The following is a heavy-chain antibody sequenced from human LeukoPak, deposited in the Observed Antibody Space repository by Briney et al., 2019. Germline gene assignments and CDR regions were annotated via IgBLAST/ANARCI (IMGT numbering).Heavy chain of an antibody. CDR2: ISGSGGST. CDR1: GFTFSSYA. Sequence: GGSLRLSCAASGFTFSSYAMSWVRQAPGKGLEWVSAISGSGGSTYYADSVKGRFTISRDNSKNTLYLQMNSLRAEDTAVYYCAKDPNTYYDILTGYHYFDYWGQGTLVTVSS. D-gene: IGHD3-9*01. CDR3: AKDPNTYYDILTGYHYFDY. V-gene: IGHV3-23*01. J-gene: IGHJ4*02.